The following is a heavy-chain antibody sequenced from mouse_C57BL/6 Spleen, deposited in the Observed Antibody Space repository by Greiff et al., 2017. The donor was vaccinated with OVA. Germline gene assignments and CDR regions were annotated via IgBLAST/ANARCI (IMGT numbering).Heavy chain of an antibody. CDR3: ARNQYYGSSHYYAIDY. V-gene: IGHV1-69*01. J-gene: IGHJ4*01. CDR1: GYTFTTYW. Sequence: VQLQQPGAELVMPGASVKLSCKASGYTFTTYWMHWVKQRPGKGLEWIGEIDPSDSYTNYNQKLKGKSTLTVAKSSRTAFVQLRSRTADDSAGYYCARNQYYGSSHYYAIDYWGQGTSVTVSS. D-gene: IGHD1-1*01. CDR2: IDPSDSYT.